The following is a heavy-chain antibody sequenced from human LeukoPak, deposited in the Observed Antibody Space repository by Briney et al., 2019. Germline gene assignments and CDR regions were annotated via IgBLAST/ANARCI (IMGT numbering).Heavy chain of an antibody. CDR1: AFTFGSYW. D-gene: IGHD1/OR15-1a*01. Sequence: GGSLRLSCAASAFTFGSYWMHWVRQAPGKGLVWVSRINTDESSTIYADSVKGRFTISRDNAKNTLYLQMNSLRADDTAVYYCTRGMRTTNYYYMDVWGKGTTITVSS. J-gene: IGHJ6*03. V-gene: IGHV3-74*01. CDR3: TRGMRTTNYYYMDV. CDR2: INTDESST.